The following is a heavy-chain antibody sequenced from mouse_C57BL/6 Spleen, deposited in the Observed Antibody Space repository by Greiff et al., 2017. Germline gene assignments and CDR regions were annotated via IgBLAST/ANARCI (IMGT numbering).Heavy chain of an antibody. CDR1: GYTFTDYE. Sequence: VKLMEPGAELVRPGASVTMSCKASGYTFTDYEMHWVKQTPVHGLEWIGAIDPGTGGTAYNQKFKGKAILTVDKSSSTAYMELRSLTSEDSAVYYCSWDYWGQGTTLTVSS. J-gene: IGHJ2*01. V-gene: IGHV1-15*01. CDR3: SWDY. CDR2: IDPGTGGT.